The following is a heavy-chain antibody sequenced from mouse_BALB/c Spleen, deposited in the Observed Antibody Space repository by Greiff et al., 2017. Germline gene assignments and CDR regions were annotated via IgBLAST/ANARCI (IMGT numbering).Heavy chain of an antibody. D-gene: IGHD2-2*01. CDR3: ARCGYDGYYAMDY. CDR1: GFNIKDTY. J-gene: IGHJ4*01. V-gene: IGHV14-3*02. Sequence: VQLQQSGAELVKPGASVKLSCTASGFNIKDTYMHWVKQRPEQGLEWIGRIDPANGNTKYDPKFQGKATITADTSSNTAYLQLSSLTSEDTAVYYCARCGYDGYYAMDYWGQGTSVTVSS. CDR2: IDPANGNT.